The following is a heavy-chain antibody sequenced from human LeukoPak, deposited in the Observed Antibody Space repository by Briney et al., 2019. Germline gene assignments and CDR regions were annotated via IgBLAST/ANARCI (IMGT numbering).Heavy chain of an antibody. D-gene: IGHD1-7*01. CDR3: ARQNFNHDAFDI. CDR1: GGTFSSYT. Sequence: GASVKVSCKASGGTFSSYTISWVRQAPGQGLEWMGGIIPIFGTANYAQKFQGRVTITADESTSTAYMELSSLRSEDTAVYYCARQNFNHDAFDIWGQGTMVTVSS. J-gene: IGHJ3*02. CDR2: IIPIFGTA. V-gene: IGHV1-69*13.